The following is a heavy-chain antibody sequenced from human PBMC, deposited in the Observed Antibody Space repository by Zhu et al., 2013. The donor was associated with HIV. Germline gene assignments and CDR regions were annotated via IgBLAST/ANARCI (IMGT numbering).Heavy chain of an antibody. V-gene: IGHV1-69*01. CDR2: IIPIFGTA. J-gene: IGHJ6*02. D-gene: IGHD6-13*01. CDR1: GGTFSSYA. Sequence: QVQLVQSGAEVKKPGSSVKVSCKASGGTFSSYAISWVRQAPGQGLEWMGGIIPIFGTANYAQKFQGRVTITADESTSTAYMELSSLRSEDTAVYYCGRPIENSSSWYRGYYGMDVWGQGTTVTVSS. CDR3: GRPIENSSSWYRGYYGMDV.